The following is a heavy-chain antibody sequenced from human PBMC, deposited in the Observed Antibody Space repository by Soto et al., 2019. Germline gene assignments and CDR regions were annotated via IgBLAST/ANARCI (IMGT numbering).Heavy chain of an antibody. Sequence: EVQLLESGGGLVQPGGSLRLSCAASGFTFSSYAMSWVRQAPGKGLEWVSAISGSGGSTYYADSVKGRFTISRDNSKNTLYLQMNSLRAEDTAVYYCAKELPITGTNWDYMDVWGKGTTVTVSS. D-gene: IGHD1-7*01. CDR1: GFTFSSYA. V-gene: IGHV3-23*01. CDR2: ISGSGGST. J-gene: IGHJ6*03. CDR3: AKELPITGTNWDYMDV.